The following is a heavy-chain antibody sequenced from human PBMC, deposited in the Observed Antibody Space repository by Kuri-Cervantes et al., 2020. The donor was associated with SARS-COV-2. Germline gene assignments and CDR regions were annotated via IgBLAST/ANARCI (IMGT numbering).Heavy chain of an antibody. CDR3: ARSYYDYIWGSYRPEALDY. V-gene: IGHV3-11*04. J-gene: IGHJ4*02. Sequence: GGSLRLSCVASGFTFRDYYMSWIRQAPGKGLEWISYISSSDSTTYYADSVKGRFTISRDNSKNTLYLQMNSLRAEDAAVYYCARSYYDYIWGSYRPEALDYWGQGTLVTVSS. CDR2: ISSSDSTT. D-gene: IGHD3-16*02. CDR1: GFTFRDYY.